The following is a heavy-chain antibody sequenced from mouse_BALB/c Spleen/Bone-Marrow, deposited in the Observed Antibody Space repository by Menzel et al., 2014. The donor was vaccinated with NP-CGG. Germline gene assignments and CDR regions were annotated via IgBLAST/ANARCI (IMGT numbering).Heavy chain of an antibody. Sequence: EVQLQQSGGGLVQPGGSLKLSCAASGFDFSRYWMGWVRQAPGKGLGWIGEINPDSTTIDYTPSLKYKFIISRDNAKNTLFLQMSNVRSEDTALYYCARLGYYGGFAYWGQGTPVTVSA. D-gene: IGHD2-3*01. J-gene: IGHJ3*01. CDR2: INPDSTTI. CDR1: GFDFSRYW. CDR3: ARLGYYGGFAY. V-gene: IGHV4-1*02.